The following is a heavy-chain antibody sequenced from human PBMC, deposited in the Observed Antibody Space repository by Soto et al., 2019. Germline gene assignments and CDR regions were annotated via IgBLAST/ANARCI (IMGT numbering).Heavy chain of an antibody. J-gene: IGHJ4*02. Sequence: QVHLVESGGGLVKPGGSLRLFCAASGLTFSDHYMSWIRQAPGKGLEWVSYISSSGSYTTYADSVKGRFTISRDNAKNSLYLQMNSLRADDTAVYYCARGGRYFDDHWGQGTLVTVSS. CDR3: ARGGRYFDDH. CDR2: ISSSGSYT. CDR1: GLTFSDHY. V-gene: IGHV3-11*05. D-gene: IGHD3-9*01.